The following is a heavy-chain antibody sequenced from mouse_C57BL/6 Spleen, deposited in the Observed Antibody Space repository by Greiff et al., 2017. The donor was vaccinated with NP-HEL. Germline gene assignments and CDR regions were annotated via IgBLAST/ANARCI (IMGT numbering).Heavy chain of an antibody. D-gene: IGHD2-2*01. J-gene: IGHJ3*01. CDR2: INPGSGGT. CDR1: GYAFTNYL. Sequence: QVQLQQSGAELVRPGTSVKVSCKASGYAFTNYLIEWVKQRPGQGLEWIGVINPGSGGTNYNEKFKGKATLTADKSSSTAYMQLSSLTSEDSAVYFCARSLVRFAYWGQGTLVTVSA. V-gene: IGHV1-54*01. CDR3: ARSLVRFAY.